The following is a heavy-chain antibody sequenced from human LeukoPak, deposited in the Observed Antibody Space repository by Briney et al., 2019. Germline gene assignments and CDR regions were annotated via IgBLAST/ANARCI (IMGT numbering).Heavy chain of an antibody. CDR2: IIVSGSRT. Sequence: GGSLRLSCAASGLTFSNYAMSWVRQAPGKGLEWVSSIIVSGSRTYYADSVKGRFTISRDNSKNTLYLQMNSLRAEDTALYYCSKDPDGDYIGAFDMWGPGTLVTVSS. D-gene: IGHD4-17*01. CDR3: SKDPDGDYIGAFDM. J-gene: IGHJ3*02. V-gene: IGHV3-23*01. CDR1: GLTFSNYA.